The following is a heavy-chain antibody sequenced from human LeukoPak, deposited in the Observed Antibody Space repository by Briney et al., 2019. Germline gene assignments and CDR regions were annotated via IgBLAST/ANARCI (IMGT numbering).Heavy chain of an antibody. CDR1: GFTFNNYA. J-gene: IGHJ4*02. V-gene: IGHV3-48*01. D-gene: IGHD3-22*01. Sequence: QPGGSLRLSCAASGFTFNNYAMSWVRQAPGKGLEWVSYLSSSSSTIYYADSVKGRFTISRDIAKNSLYLQMNSLRAEDTAVYYCARDANHYYDSSGYRDYWGQGTLVTVSS. CDR2: LSSSSSTI. CDR3: ARDANHYYDSSGYRDY.